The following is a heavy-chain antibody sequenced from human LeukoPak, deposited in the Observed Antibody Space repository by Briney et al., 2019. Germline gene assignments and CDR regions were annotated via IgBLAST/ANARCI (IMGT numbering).Heavy chain of an antibody. CDR1: GFTVSSNY. D-gene: IGHD3-10*01. CDR3: AKDLRRMVRGVASDY. Sequence: GGSLRLSRAASGFTVSSNYMSWVRQAPGKGLEWVSVIYSGGSTHYADPVTGRFTISRDNSKNTLYLQMNSLRAEDTAVYYCAKDLRRMVRGVASDYWGQGTLVTVSS. J-gene: IGHJ4*02. V-gene: IGHV3-53*01. CDR2: IYSGGST.